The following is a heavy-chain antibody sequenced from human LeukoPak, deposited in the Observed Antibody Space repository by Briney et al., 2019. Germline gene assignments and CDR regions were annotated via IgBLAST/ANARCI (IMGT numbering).Heavy chain of an antibody. CDR1: GFTFSSDA. CDR2: ISGSGGST. Sequence: PGGSLRLSCAASGFTFSSDAMSWVRQAPGKGLEWVSAISGSGGSTYYADSVKGRFTISRDNSKNTLYLQMNSLRAEDTAVYYCAKGGYSNGRYYYYYMDVWGEGTTVTVSS. CDR3: AKGGYSNGRYYYYYMDV. V-gene: IGHV3-23*01. D-gene: IGHD5-18*01. J-gene: IGHJ6*03.